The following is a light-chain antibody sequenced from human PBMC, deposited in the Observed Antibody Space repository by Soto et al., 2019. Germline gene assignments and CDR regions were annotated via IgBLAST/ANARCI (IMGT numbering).Light chain of an antibody. CDR1: RAISID. Sequence: DIRMTQSPSSLSASVGDRVTITCRASRAISIDLAWYQQRAGEVPHLLIYAASALYSGVPSRFSGSGSGTHFTLTISGLQPEDFATYYCQNYDSAPHTFGQGTKLDIK. V-gene: IGKV1-27*01. CDR2: AAS. CDR3: QNYDSAPHT. J-gene: IGKJ2*01.